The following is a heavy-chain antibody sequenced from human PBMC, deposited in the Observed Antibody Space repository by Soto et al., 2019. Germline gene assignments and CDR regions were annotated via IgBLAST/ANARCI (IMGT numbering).Heavy chain of an antibody. CDR3: ARDYYGSGSPPLGY. V-gene: IGHV4-59*11. J-gene: IGHJ4*02. D-gene: IGHD3-10*01. CDR1: GGSISSHY. Sequence: SETLSLTCTVSGGSISSHYWRWIRQPPRKGLEWIGYIYYSGSTNYNPSLKSRVTISVDTSKNRFSLKLSSVTAADTAVYYCARDYYGSGSPPLGYWGQGTLVTVS. CDR2: IYYSGST.